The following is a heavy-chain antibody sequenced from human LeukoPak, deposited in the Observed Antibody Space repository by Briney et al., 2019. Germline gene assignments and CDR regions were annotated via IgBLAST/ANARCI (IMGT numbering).Heavy chain of an antibody. D-gene: IGHD3-22*01. J-gene: IGHJ4*02. V-gene: IGHV3-23*01. Sequence: GGSLRLSCAASGSTFSIYAMSWVGQAPGKGLEWVSSISSRSDYTYYEDSVKGRFTISRVNSQNTLYLQMNSLRAEDTAIYYCAKDRPNYYESNGQYYRRDGDYWGQGTLVTVSS. CDR2: ISSRSDYT. CDR3: AKDRPNYYESNGQYYRRDGDY. CDR1: GSTFSIYA.